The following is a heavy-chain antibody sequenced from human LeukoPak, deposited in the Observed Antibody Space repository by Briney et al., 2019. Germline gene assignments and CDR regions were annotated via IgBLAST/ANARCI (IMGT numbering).Heavy chain of an antibody. CDR3: ARAVVITQGYYYYYYMDV. J-gene: IGHJ6*03. CDR2: IYTSGST. Sequence: SEXXXXTXTVXGXSIXSYYWSWIRQPPGKGLEWIGYIYTSGSTNYNPSLKSRVTISVDTSKNQFSLKLSSVTAADTAVYYCARAVVITQGYYYYYYMDVWGKGTTVTVSS. CDR1: GXSIXSYY. D-gene: IGHD3-22*01. V-gene: IGHV4-4*09.